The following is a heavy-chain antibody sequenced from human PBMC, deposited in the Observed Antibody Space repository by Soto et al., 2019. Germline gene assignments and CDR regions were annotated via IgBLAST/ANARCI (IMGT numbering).Heavy chain of an antibody. CDR2: ISGSGGST. D-gene: IGHD3-22*01. CDR3: ATGGIVVVQLIDY. V-gene: IGHV3-23*01. CDR1: GFTFSSYA. J-gene: IGHJ4*02. Sequence: GGSLRLSCAASGFTFSSYAMSWVRQAPGKGLEWVSAISGSGGSTYYADSVKGRFTISRDNSKNTLYLQMNSLRAEDTAVYYCATGGIVVVQLIDYWGQGTLVTVSS.